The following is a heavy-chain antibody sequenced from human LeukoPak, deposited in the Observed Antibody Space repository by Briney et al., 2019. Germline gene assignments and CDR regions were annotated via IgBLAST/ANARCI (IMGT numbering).Heavy chain of an antibody. J-gene: IGHJ3*02. Sequence: PSETLSLTCTVSGGSISTYYWSWIRQPPGKGLEGIGYIYYSGSTNYNPSLKSRVTISVDTSKNQFSLKLSSVTAADTAVYYCARVRWLQLDAFDIWGQGTMVTVSS. V-gene: IGHV4-59*01. D-gene: IGHD5-24*01. CDR1: GGSISTYY. CDR3: ARVRWLQLDAFDI. CDR2: IYYSGST.